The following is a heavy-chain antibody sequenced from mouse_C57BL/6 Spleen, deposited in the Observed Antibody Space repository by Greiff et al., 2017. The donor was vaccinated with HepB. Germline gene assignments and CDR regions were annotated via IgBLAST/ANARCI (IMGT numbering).Heavy chain of an antibody. D-gene: IGHD2-1*01. CDR1: GYAFSSSW. CDR2: IYPGDGDT. CDR3: ARKAYGNFYYFDY. J-gene: IGHJ2*01. Sequence: VKLQESGPELVKPGASVKISCKASGYAFSSSWMNWVKQRPGKGLEWIGRIYPGDGDTNYNGKFKGKATLTADKSSSTAYMQLSSLTSEDSAVYFCARKAYGNFYYFDYWGQGTTLTVSS. V-gene: IGHV1-82*01.